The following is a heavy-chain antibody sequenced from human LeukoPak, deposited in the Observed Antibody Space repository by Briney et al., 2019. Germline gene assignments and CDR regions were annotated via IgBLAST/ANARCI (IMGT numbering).Heavy chain of an antibody. CDR3: AKNARIAVAGTLNY. CDR2: ISYDGSNK. V-gene: IGHV3-30*18. CDR1: GFTFSSYG. D-gene: IGHD6-19*01. J-gene: IGHJ4*02. Sequence: QPGGSLRLSCAASGFTFSSYGMHWVRQAPGKGLEWVAAISYDGSNKYYADSVKGRFTISRDNSKNTLYLQMNSLRAEDMAVYYCAKNARIAVAGTLNYWGQGTLVTVSS.